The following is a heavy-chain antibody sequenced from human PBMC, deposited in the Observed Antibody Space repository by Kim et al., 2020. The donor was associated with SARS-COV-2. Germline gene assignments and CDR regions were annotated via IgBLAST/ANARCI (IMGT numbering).Heavy chain of an antibody. Sequence: GESLKISCKGSGYPFTNYWIGWVRQMPGKGLEWMGSIYPGDFYPRYSRSFQGRVTISADRSINPAYLPWSPLKASAPALFFCARSIGGAARFSCWG. D-gene: IGHD6-6*01. V-gene: IGHV5-51*01. CDR1: GYPFTNYW. CDR3: ARSIGGAARFSC. J-gene: IGHJ1*01. CDR2: IYPGDFYP.